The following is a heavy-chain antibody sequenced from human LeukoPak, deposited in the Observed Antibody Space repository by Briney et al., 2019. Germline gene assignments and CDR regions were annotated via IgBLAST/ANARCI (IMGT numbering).Heavy chain of an antibody. CDR3: AKGDYGYYYYMDV. Sequence: GGSLRLSCAASKFTFANSAMKWVRRAPGKRLEWVSTISGSGSTYYADSVKGRFTISRDNSKNTLYLQMNNLRVEDTAIYYCAKGDYGYYYYMDVWGKGTTVTVSS. CDR1: KFTFANSA. J-gene: IGHJ6*03. D-gene: IGHD4-17*01. V-gene: IGHV3-23*01. CDR2: ISGSGST.